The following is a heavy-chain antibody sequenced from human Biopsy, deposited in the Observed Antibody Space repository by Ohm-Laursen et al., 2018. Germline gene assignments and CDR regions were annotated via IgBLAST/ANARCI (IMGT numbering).Heavy chain of an antibody. J-gene: IGHJ6*02. D-gene: IGHD4-11*01. V-gene: IGHV4-59*02. CDR1: GDSVTKYY. CDR2: IYYSVMT. Sequence: GTLSLTCTVSGDSVTKYYWSWIRQPPGKGLEWIGHIYYSVMTNYNPSLQSRVSISVDTSRNQVSLTLSSVTAADTAVYYCARDSGILNYGNIKYYHYYGMDVWGQGTKVTVSS. CDR3: ARDSGILNYGNIKYYHYYGMDV.